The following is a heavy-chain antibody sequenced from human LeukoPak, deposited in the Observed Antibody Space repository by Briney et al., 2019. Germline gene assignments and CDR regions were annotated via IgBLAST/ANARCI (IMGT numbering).Heavy chain of an antibody. V-gene: IGHV3-74*01. CDR1: GFTFSSYW. CDR3: ARAGSGWHNYYYYGMDV. D-gene: IGHD6-19*01. J-gene: IGHJ6*02. CDR2: INSDGSST. Sequence: PGGSLRLPCAASGFTFSSYWMHWVRQAPGKGLVWVSRINSDGSSTSYADSVKGRFTISRDNAKNTLYLQMNSLRAEDTAVYYCARAGSGWHNYYYYGMDVWGQGTTVTVSS.